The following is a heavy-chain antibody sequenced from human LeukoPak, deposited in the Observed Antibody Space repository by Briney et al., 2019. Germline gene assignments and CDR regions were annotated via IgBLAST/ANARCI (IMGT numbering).Heavy chain of an antibody. Sequence: PSETLSLTCTVPGGSIRSYYWSWIRQPPGKGLEWIGYIYSSGTTNYNPSLKSRVTFSIDSTKNPFSLKLTSVRAADTAVYYCARLYGSGYYDGDFWGQGSLVTVSS. V-gene: IGHV4-59*08. J-gene: IGHJ4*02. CDR1: GGSIRSYY. D-gene: IGHD6-25*01. CDR3: ARLYGSGYYDGDF. CDR2: IYSSGTT.